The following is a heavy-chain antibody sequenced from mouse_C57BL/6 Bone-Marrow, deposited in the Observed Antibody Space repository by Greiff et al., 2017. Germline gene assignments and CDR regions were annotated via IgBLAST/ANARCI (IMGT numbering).Heavy chain of an antibody. CDR1: GFTFSSYA. Sequence: EVMLVESGGGLVKPGGSLKLSCAASGFTFSSYAMSWVRQTPEKRLEWVATISDGGSYTYYPDNVKGRCTISRDNAKNNLYLQMSHLKSEDTAMYYCARGDYYCSTYDAMDYWGQGTSVTVSS. V-gene: IGHV5-4*03. J-gene: IGHJ4*01. D-gene: IGHD1-1*01. CDR3: ARGDYYCSTYDAMDY. CDR2: ISDGGSYT.